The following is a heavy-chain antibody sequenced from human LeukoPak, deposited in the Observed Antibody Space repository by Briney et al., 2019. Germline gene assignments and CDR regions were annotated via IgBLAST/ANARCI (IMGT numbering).Heavy chain of an antibody. CDR2: IKQDGSEK. CDR3: ASHSVGVLPIATFDY. V-gene: IGHV3-7*01. CDR1: GFTFSNYW. D-gene: IGHD2-21*01. J-gene: IGHJ4*02. Sequence: GGSLRLSCAASGFTFSNYWMAWVRQAPGKGLEWVANIKQDGSEKYYVDSVKGRFTISRDNAKNSLSLQMNSLRAEDTAVYYCASHSVGVLPIATFDYWGQGTLVTVSS.